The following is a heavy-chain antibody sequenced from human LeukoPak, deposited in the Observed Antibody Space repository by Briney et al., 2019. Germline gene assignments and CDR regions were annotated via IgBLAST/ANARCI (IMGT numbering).Heavy chain of an antibody. J-gene: IGHJ4*02. CDR2: IYYSGST. D-gene: IGHD3-22*01. Sequence: PSETLSLTCTVSGGSISRSRDYWGWIRQPPGKGLEWIGSIYYSGSTYYNPSLKSRVTISGDTSKNRFSLKLSSVTAADTAMYYCARVTGYMIEDYFDYWGQGTLVTVSS. V-gene: IGHV4-39*07. CDR1: GGSISRSRDY. CDR3: ARVTGYMIEDYFDY.